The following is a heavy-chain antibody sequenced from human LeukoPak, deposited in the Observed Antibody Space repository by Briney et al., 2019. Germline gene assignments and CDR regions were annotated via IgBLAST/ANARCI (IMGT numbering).Heavy chain of an antibody. CDR3: ARDPVGYYDSSGYSRLIPAYFDY. CDR2: IIPILGIA. J-gene: IGHJ4*02. Sequence: SVKVSCKASGYTFTSYGISWVRQAPGQGLEWMGRIIPILGIADYAQKFQGRVTITADKSTSTAYMELSSLRSEDTAVYYCARDPVGYYDSSGYSRLIPAYFDYWGQGTLVTVSS. D-gene: IGHD3-22*01. CDR1: GYTFTSYG. V-gene: IGHV1-69*04.